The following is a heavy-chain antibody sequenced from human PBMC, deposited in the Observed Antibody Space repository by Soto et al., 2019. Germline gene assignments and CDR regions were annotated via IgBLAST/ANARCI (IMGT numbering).Heavy chain of an antibody. D-gene: IGHD6-13*01. Sequence: ASVKVSCKASGYTFTSYAMHWVRQAPGQRLEWMGWINAGNGNTKYSQKFQGRVTITRDTSASTAYMELSSLRSEDTAVYYCARVTGIAAAALGYWGQGTLVTLSS. CDR2: INAGNGNT. V-gene: IGHV1-3*01. CDR3: ARVTGIAAAALGY. J-gene: IGHJ4*02. CDR1: GYTFTSYA.